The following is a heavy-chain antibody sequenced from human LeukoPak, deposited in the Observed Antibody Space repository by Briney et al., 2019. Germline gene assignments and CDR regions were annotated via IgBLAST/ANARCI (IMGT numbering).Heavy chain of an antibody. CDR2: LNPSGAGA. CDR3: AREEAGGLFDY. J-gene: IGHJ4*02. CDR1: GYTLSSYY. V-gene: IGHV1-46*01. D-gene: IGHD1-26*01. Sequence: ASVTLSCRASGYTLSSYYMHWVRQAPGQGLEWMGVLNPSGAGASYAQKCPGRVSMTRDTSTSTVYMELSGLRSEDTAVYYCAREEAGGLFDYWGQGTLVTVSS.